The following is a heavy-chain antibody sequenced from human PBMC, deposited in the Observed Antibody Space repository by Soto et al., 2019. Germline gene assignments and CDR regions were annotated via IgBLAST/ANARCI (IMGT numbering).Heavy chain of an antibody. CDR2: IYYRGST. V-gene: IGHV4-59*01. D-gene: IGHD6-25*01. CDR1: GGSISSYY. J-gene: IGHJ5*02. CDR3: AGSMAADWFDP. Sequence: QVQLQESGPGLVKPSETLSLTCTVSGGSISSYYWSWIRQPPGKGLEWIGYIYYRGSTNYNPSLKSRVTISVDTSKNQFSLKLSSVTAADTGIYYCAGSMAADWFDPWGQGTLVTVSS.